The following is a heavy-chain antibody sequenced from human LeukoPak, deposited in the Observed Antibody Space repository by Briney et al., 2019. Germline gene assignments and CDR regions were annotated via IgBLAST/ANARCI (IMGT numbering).Heavy chain of an antibody. D-gene: IGHD6-19*01. Sequence: ETLSLTCTVSGGSISSSSYYWGWIRQAPGKGLEWVSGISGSGGSTYYADSVKGRFTISRDNSKNTLYLQMNSLRAEDTAVYYCAKGSSGWSEYFQHWGQGTLVTVSS. V-gene: IGHV3-23*01. CDR1: GGSISSSSYY. CDR3: AKGSSGWSEYFQH. J-gene: IGHJ1*01. CDR2: ISGSGGST.